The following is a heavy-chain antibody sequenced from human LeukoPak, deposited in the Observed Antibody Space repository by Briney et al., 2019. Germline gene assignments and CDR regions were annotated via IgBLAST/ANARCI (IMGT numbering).Heavy chain of an antibody. CDR3: VPFCSGANCYSGPPGY. Sequence: GGSLRLSCAASGFTLSTYGMNWARQAPGKGLEWVSAISGSGDSTYYADSVKGRFTISRDNSKNTLYLQMNSLRAEDTALYHCVPFCSGANCYSGPPGYWGQGTLVTVSS. CDR1: GFTLSTYG. J-gene: IGHJ4*02. D-gene: IGHD2-15*01. CDR2: ISGSGDST. V-gene: IGHV3-23*01.